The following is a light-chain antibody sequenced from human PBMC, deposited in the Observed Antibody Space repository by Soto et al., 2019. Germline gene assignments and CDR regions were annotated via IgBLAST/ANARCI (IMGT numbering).Light chain of an antibody. CDR3: MQSTQLPPT. V-gene: IGKV2D-29*02. CDR1: QILLHITGETF. J-gene: IGKJ5*01. Sequence: DFVMTQPPLSLSVAPVQPSSISFNASQILLHITGETFLFWYLQKPGQSPQLLIYEVSTRVSGVPDRFSGSGSGTDFTLEISRVETDDVGIYYCMQSTQLPPTFGQGTRLEIK. CDR2: EVS.